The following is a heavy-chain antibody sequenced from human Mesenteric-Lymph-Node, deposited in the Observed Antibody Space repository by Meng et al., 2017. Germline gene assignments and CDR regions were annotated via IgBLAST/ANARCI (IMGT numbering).Heavy chain of an antibody. Sequence: QRQEPGPGLVKPSGTLSLTSAVSGGSISISTWWSWVRQPPGKGLEWIGEIYHSGGTNYNPSLRGRVTISLDKSKNQFSLKLSSVTAADTAVYYCARDRKHYGERGWFDPWGQGTLVTVSS. D-gene: IGHD4-17*01. CDR3: ARDRKHYGERGWFDP. V-gene: IGHV4-4*02. CDR2: IYHSGGT. J-gene: IGHJ5*02. CDR1: GGSISISTW.